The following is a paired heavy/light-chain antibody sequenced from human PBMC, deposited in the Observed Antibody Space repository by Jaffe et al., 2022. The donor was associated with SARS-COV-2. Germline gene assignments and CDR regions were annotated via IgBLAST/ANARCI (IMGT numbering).Light chain of an antibody. Sequence: SYELTQPPSVSVSPGQTASITCSGDKLGDKYACWYQQKPGQSPVLVIYQDNKRPSGIPERFSGSNSVNTATLTISGTQAMDEADYYCQAWDSNTASYVFGTGTKVTVL. CDR1: KLGDKY. V-gene: IGLV3-1*01. CDR3: QAWDSNTASYV. CDR2: QDN. J-gene: IGLJ1*01.
Heavy chain of an antibody. J-gene: IGHJ3*02. Sequence: EVQLVESGGGLVKPGGSLRLSCAASGFTFSSYSMNWVRQAPGKGPEWVSSISSSSSYIYYADSVKGRFTISRDNAKNSLYLQMNSLRAEDTSVYYCARDPYPSIVGGRHPDDAFDIWGQGTMVTVSS. D-gene: IGHD1-26*01. CDR3: ARDPYPSIVGGRHPDDAFDI. V-gene: IGHV3-21*03. CDR1: GFTFSSYS. CDR2: ISSSSSYI.